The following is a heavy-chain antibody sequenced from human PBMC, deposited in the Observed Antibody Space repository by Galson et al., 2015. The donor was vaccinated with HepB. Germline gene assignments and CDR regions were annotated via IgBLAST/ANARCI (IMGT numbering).Heavy chain of an antibody. Sequence: TLSLTCTVSGGSISSDVYYWSWIRQHPGKGLEWIGYIYYSGSSDYNPSLKSRVTISVDTSKNQFSLKLSSVTAADTAVYYCASRELGKYYFDYWGQGTLVIVSS. CDR2: IYYSGSS. CDR3: ASRELGKYYFDY. V-gene: IGHV4-31*03. D-gene: IGHD1-26*01. J-gene: IGHJ4*02. CDR1: GGSISSDVYY.